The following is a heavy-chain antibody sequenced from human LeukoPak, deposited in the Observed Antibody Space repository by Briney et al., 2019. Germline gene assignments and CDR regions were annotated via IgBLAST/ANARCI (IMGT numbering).Heavy chain of an antibody. J-gene: IGHJ4*02. V-gene: IGHV4-59*06. CDR2: IFHRGGT. CDR3: VREILYCSGGSCYRGPFDN. Sequence: SETLSLTCTVSGGSISSYYWSWIRQPPGKGLEWIGYIFHRGGTSYNPSLKSRILFSVDTSQNQFSLKLNSVTAADTAVYYCVREILYCSGGSCYRGPFDNWGQGTLVTVSA. CDR1: GGSISSYY. D-gene: IGHD2-15*01.